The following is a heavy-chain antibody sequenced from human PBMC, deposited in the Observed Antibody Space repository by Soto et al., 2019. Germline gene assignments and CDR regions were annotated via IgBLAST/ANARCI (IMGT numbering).Heavy chain of an antibody. CDR1: GFTFDDYA. Sequence: LRLSCAASGFTFDDYAMHWVRQAPGKGLEWVSGISWNSGSIGYADSVKGRFTISRDNAKNSLYLQMNSLRAEDTALYYCAKANYDYVWGSYRPALFDYWGQGTLVTVSS. V-gene: IGHV3-9*01. D-gene: IGHD3-16*02. CDR2: ISWNSGSI. CDR3: AKANYDYVWGSYRPALFDY. J-gene: IGHJ4*02.